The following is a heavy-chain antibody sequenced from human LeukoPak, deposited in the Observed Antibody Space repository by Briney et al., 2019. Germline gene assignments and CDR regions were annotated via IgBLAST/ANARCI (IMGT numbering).Heavy chain of an antibody. Sequence: GGSLRLSCAAPGFTFSSYGMHWVRQAPGKGLEWVAVISYDGSNKYYADSAKGRFTISRDNSKNTLYLQMNSLRAEDTAVYYCAKEGHGSSLDYWGQGTLVTVSS. CDR2: ISYDGSNK. CDR3: AKEGHGSSLDY. D-gene: IGHD6-13*01. J-gene: IGHJ4*02. V-gene: IGHV3-30*18. CDR1: GFTFSSYG.